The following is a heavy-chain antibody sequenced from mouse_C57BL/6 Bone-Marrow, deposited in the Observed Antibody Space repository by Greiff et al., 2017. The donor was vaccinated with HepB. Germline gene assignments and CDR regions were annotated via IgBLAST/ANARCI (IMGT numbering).Heavy chain of an antibody. J-gene: IGHJ3*01. CDR2: INPNNGGT. CDR1: GYTFTSYW. CDR3: ARTRAY. V-gene: IGHV1-55*01. Sequence: QVQLQQPGAELVKPGASVKMSCKASGYTFTSYWITWVKQRPGQGLEWIGDINPNNGGTSYNQKFKGKATLTVDKSSSTAYMELRSLTSEDSAVYYCARTRAYWGQGTLVTVSA.